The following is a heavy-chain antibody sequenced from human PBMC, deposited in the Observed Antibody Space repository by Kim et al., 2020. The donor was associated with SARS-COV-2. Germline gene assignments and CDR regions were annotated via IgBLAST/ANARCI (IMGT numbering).Heavy chain of an antibody. J-gene: IGHJ3*02. Sequence: DSVKGRFTIARDNAKNTLYLQMNSLRAEDTAVYYCARDRGSGWGDDAFDIWGQGTMVTVSS. V-gene: IGHV3-30*01. CDR3: ARDRGSGWGDDAFDI. D-gene: IGHD6-19*01.